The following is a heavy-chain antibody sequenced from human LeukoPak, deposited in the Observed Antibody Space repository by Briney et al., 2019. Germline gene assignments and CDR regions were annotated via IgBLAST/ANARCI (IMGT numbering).Heavy chain of an antibody. CDR2: IYYIGST. V-gene: IGHV4-59*08. Sequence: SETLSLTCAVSVGSISSYYWSWIRQPPGKGLECIGYIYYIGSTNYNPSPKSRVTISVDTSKNPFSLKQSSVTAADTAVYYCAKNFGGYSYGPVFDPWGQGTLVTVSS. D-gene: IGHD5-18*01. CDR3: AKNFGGYSYGPVFDP. J-gene: IGHJ5*02. CDR1: VGSISSYY.